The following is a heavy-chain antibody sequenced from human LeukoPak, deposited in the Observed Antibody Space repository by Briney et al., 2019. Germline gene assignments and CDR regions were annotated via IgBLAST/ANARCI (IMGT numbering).Heavy chain of an antibody. Sequence: GGYLRLSCAASGFTFSSYAMSWVRQAPGKGLEWVSAISGSGGSAYYADSVKGRFTISRDNSKNTLYLQMNSLRAEDTAVYYCARDCGGDCYYDYWGQGTLVTVSS. D-gene: IGHD2-21*01. CDR2: ISGSGGSA. CDR3: ARDCGGDCYYDY. CDR1: GFTFSSYA. V-gene: IGHV3-23*01. J-gene: IGHJ4*02.